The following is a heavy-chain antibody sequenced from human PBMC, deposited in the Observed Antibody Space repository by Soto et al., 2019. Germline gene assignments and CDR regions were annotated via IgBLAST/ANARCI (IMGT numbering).Heavy chain of an antibody. V-gene: IGHV1-2*02. CDR3: ARGDYGTGGYPFPYFDY. CDR2: INPDSGAT. Sequence: HEHLVQSGAEVKRPGASLKVSCKASGYSFTGYYIHWVRQAPGQGLEWMGWINPDSGATNYAQNFQGRVTLTSDTSISTASMDLTSLTSDDTAVCYCARGDYGTGGYPFPYFDYWGQGTLVTVSS. J-gene: IGHJ4*02. D-gene: IGHD2-8*02. CDR1: GYSFTGYY.